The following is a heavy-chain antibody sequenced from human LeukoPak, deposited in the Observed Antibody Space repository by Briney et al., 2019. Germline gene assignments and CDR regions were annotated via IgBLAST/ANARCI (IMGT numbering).Heavy chain of an antibody. D-gene: IGHD3-16*01. V-gene: IGHV1-2*02. CDR1: GYTFTGYF. CDR3: ARDIELGTPGPAYESLAP. CDR2: MNPDSGGT. J-gene: IGHJ5*02. Sequence: GASVKVSCKASGYTFTGYFMHWVRHAPGQGLEWMGWMNPDSGGTSYGRKFQGRVTMTRDTSSSTAYMALNGLTSDDTAVYYCARDIELGTPGPAYESLAPGGRGTLVTVSS.